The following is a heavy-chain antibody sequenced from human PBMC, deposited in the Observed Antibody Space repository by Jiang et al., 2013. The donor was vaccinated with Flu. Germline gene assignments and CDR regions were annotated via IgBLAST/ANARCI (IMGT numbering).Heavy chain of an antibody. D-gene: IGHD2-8*01. CDR1: GGSFSGYY. J-gene: IGHJ4*02. CDR2: INHSGST. V-gene: IGHV4-34*01. Sequence: LLKPSETLSLTCAVYGGSFSGYYWSWIRQPPGKGLEWIGEINHSGSTNYNPSLKSRVTISVDTSKNQFSLKLSSVTAADTAVYYCARLRMVYVGTWVVLEFGIFDYWGQGTLVTVSS. CDR3: ARLRMVYVGTWVVLEFGIFDY.